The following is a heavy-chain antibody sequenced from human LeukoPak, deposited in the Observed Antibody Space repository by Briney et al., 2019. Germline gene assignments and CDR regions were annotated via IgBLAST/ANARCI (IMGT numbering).Heavy chain of an antibody. CDR2: IYSSGST. D-gene: IGHD2-15*01. CDR1: GSSISSYS. V-gene: IGHV4-59*08. J-gene: IGHJ4*02. Sequence: SETLSLTCTVSGSSISSYSWSWIRQPPGKGLEWIGYIYSSGSTNYNPSPKSRLTISVDTSKNQFSLKLSSVTAADTAIYYCARQAYCGGGNCYPFDYWGQGTLVTVSS. CDR3: ARQAYCGGGNCYPFDY.